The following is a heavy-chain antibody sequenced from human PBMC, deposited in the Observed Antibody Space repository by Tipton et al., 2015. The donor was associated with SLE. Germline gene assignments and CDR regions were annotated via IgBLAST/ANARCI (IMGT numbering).Heavy chain of an antibody. V-gene: IGHV3-30-3*02. CDR1: GFTFRSYA. D-gene: IGHD3-10*01. CDR3: AKTPGEWNYYYMDV. Sequence: SLRLSCAASGFTFRSYAMHWVRQAPGKGLEWVALISYDGSNEYYADSVKGRFTISRDNSKNTLYLQMNSLRAEDTAVYYCAKTPGEWNYYYMDVWGKGTTVTVSS. J-gene: IGHJ6*03. CDR2: ISYDGSNE.